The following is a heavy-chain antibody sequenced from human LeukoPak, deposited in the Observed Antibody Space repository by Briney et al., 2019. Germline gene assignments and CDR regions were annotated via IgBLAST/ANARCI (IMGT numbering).Heavy chain of an antibody. CDR1: GGSISSYY. Sequence: PSETLSLTCTVSGGSISSYYWSWIRQPPGKGLEWIGYIYYSGSTNYNPSLKSRDTISVDTSKNQFSLKLSSVTAADTAVYYCARLRGSSLDAFDIWGQGTMVTVSS. CDR3: ARLRGSSLDAFDI. V-gene: IGHV4-59*01. D-gene: IGHD6-13*01. J-gene: IGHJ3*02. CDR2: IYYSGST.